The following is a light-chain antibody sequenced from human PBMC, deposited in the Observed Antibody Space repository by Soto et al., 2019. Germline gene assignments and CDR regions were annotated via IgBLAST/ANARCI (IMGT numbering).Light chain of an antibody. J-gene: IGKJ1*01. CDR2: AAS. CDR3: QQSFSTPWT. V-gene: IGKV1-39*01. CDR1: QTVSRF. Sequence: DIQMTQSPSSLSASVGDRVTITWRASQTVSRFLNWYHQKPGKAPNLLIYAASTLQSGVPSRFNGSGSGTDFTLTITSLEPEDFGTYSCQQSFSTPWTFGQGTKVEI.